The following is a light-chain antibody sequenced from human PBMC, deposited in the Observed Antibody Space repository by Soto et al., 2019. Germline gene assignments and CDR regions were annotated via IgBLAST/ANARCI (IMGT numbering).Light chain of an antibody. CDR3: QHYNSYSEA. CDR2: DAS. V-gene: IGKV3-11*01. Sequence: DIVLTKYPATLSLSPGERSTLSCMASQSVSSYLAWYQQKPGQAPRLLIYDASNRATGIPARFSGSGSGTDFTLTISSLEPEDFATYYCQHYNSYSEAFGQGTKVDI. J-gene: IGKJ1*01. CDR1: QSVSSY.